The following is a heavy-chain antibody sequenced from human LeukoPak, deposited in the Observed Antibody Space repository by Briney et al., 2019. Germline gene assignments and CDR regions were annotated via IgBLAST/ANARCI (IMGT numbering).Heavy chain of an antibody. J-gene: IGHJ3*02. CDR3: ARTEYSSSSAFFIRAFDI. V-gene: IGHV1-18*01. CDR1: GYTFTSYG. Sequence: GASVKVSCKASGYTFTSYGISWVRQAPGQGLEWMGWISAYNGNTNYAQKLQGRVTMTTDTSTSTAYMELSSLRSEDTAVYYCARTEYSSSSAFFIRAFDIWGQGTMVTVSS. CDR2: ISAYNGNT. D-gene: IGHD6-6*01.